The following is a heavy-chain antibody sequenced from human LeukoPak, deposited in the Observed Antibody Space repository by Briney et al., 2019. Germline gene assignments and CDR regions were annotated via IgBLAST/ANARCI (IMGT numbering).Heavy chain of an antibody. D-gene: IGHD7-27*01. CDR2: INHSGST. Sequence: SETLSLTCAVNGGSFSGYYWSWIRQPPGKGLEWIGEINHSGSTNYNPSLKSRVTISIDTSKNQFSLKLSSVTAADTAVYYCARLGKGGYYYYMDVWGKGTTVTVSS. CDR1: GGSFSGYY. J-gene: IGHJ6*03. V-gene: IGHV4-34*01. CDR3: ARLGKGGYYYYMDV.